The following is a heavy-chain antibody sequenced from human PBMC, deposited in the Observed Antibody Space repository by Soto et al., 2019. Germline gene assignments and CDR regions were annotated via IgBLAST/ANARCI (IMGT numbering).Heavy chain of an antibody. Sequence: QVQLQESGPGLVRPSQTLSLTCTVSGGSINSRGYYWTWIRQHPGNGLEWIGNIYYSGSIHFNPSLNSRLTMLVDTSGNQFTLKLISVTAADTAVYYCPRQSGSTAYFYGGVDPWGQGTLVTGS. J-gene: IGHJ5*02. V-gene: IGHV4-31*03. CDR2: IYYSGSI. CDR1: GGSINSRGYY. CDR3: PRQSGSTAYFYGGVDP. D-gene: IGHD3-10*01.